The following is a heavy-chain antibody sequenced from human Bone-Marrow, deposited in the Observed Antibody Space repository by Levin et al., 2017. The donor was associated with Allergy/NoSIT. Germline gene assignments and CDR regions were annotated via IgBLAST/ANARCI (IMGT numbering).Heavy chain of an antibody. D-gene: IGHD3-22*01. Sequence: QRGESLKISCAASGFTFSAYRMNWVRQAPGKGLEWVSFISSSSSIMYYADSVRGRFTISRDNDKNSLFLQMNSLRDEDTAVYYCTRDWDTSDRTGYYYSFEYWGQGTLVTVSS. CDR1: GFTFSAYR. V-gene: IGHV3-48*02. CDR3: TRDWDTSDRTGYYYSFEY. J-gene: IGHJ4*02. CDR2: ISSSSSIM.